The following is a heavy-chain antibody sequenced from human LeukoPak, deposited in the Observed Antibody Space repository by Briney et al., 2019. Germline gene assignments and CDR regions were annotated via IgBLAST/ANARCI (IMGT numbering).Heavy chain of an antibody. D-gene: IGHD4-23*01. J-gene: IGHJ4*02. V-gene: IGHV4-39*07. Sequence: SETLSLTCTVSGGSISSSNYYWGWIRQPPGKGLEYIGSIYYSGSTYYNPSLKSRVTISVDTSKNQFSLKLSSVTAADTAMYYCARAVGTSRNFFDYWGQGTLVTVSS. CDR2: IYYSGST. CDR1: GGSISSSNYY. CDR3: ARAVGTSRNFFDY.